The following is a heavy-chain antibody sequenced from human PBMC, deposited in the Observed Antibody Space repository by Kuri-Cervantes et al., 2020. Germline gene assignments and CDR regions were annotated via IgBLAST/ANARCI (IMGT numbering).Heavy chain of an antibody. CDR1: GFSLTTSGMC. CDR3: ARMTLVRGALGYYYGMDV. J-gene: IGHJ6*02. V-gene: IGHV2-70*01. CDR2: IDWDDDK. Sequence: SGPTLVKPTQTLTLTCTFSGFSLTTSGMCVSWIRQPPGKALEWLAHIDWDDDKYYSTSLKTRLTVSRDTSENHVVLTMTNMDPVDTATYYCARMTLVRGALGYYYGMDVWGQGTTVTVSS. D-gene: IGHD3-10*01.